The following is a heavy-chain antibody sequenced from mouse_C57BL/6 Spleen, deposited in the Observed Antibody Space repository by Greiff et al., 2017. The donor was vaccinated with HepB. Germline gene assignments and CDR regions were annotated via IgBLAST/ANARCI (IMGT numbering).Heavy chain of an antibody. CDR2: ISYDGSN. J-gene: IGHJ4*01. D-gene: IGHD3-2*02. V-gene: IGHV3-6*01. CDR1: GYSITSGYY. CDR3: ARDQGPYYAMDY. Sequence: EVQRVESGPGLVKPSQSLSLTCSVTGYSITSGYYWNWIRQFPGNKLEWMGYISYDGSNNYNPSLKNRISITRDTSKNQFFLKLNSVTTEDTATYYCARDQGPYYAMDYWGQGTSVTVSS.